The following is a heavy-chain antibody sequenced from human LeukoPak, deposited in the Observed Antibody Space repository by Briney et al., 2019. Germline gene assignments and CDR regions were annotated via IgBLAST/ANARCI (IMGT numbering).Heavy chain of an antibody. V-gene: IGHV1-46*02. D-gene: IGHD6-19*01. J-gene: IGHJ4*02. CDR2: INPSSGST. CDR3: ASSSSGWEQRAPFDY. Sequence: ASVKVSCKASGYTFNSYYMHWVRQAPGQGLEWMGIINPSSGSTSYAQNFQGRVTMTRDTSTSTVYTELSSLRSEDTALYYCASSSSGWEQRAPFDYWGQGTQVTVSS. CDR1: GYTFNSYY.